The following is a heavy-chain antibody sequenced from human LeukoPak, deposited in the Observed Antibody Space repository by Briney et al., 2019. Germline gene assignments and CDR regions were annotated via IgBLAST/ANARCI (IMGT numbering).Heavy chain of an antibody. CDR2: FDPEDGET. Sequence: GASVKVSCKVSGYTLTELSIHWVRQAPGKGLEWMGGFDPEDGETIYAQKFQGRVTMTEDTSTDTAYMELSSLRSEDTAVYYCATDRYYYDSSGYGYWGQGTLVTVSS. CDR3: ATDRYYYDSSGYGY. CDR1: GYTLTELS. V-gene: IGHV1-24*01. J-gene: IGHJ4*02. D-gene: IGHD3-22*01.